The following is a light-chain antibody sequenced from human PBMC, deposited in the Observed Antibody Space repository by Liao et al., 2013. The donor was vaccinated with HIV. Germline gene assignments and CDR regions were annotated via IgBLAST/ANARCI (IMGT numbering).Light chain of an antibody. J-gene: IGLJ3*02. CDR1: NIRTKD. CDR2: KDS. Sequence: SYVLTQPPSMSVVPGGTARLTCGGNNIRTKDVHWYQQKPGQAPVLVIYKDSARPSGIPERFSGSSSGTTVTLTISGVQAEDEADYYCQSADSSATCPVFGGGTKLTVL. CDR3: QSADSSATCPV. V-gene: IGLV3-25*03.